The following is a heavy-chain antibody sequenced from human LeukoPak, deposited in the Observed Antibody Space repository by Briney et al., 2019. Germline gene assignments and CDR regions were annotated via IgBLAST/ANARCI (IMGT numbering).Heavy chain of an antibody. CDR2: IYPGDSDT. CDR1: GYSFTSYW. Sequence: GESLKISCKGSGYSFTSYWIGWVRQMPGKGLEWMGIIYPGDSDTRYSPSFQGQVTISADKSISTAYLQWSSLKASDTAMYYCARLGQQLVRGNWFGPWAQGTLVTVSS. D-gene: IGHD6-13*01. V-gene: IGHV5-51*01. J-gene: IGHJ5*02. CDR3: ARLGQQLVRGNWFGP.